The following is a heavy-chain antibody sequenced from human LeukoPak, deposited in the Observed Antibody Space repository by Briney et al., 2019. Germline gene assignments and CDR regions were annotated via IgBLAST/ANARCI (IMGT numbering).Heavy chain of an antibody. CDR1: GFTLSSYA. J-gene: IGHJ4*02. CDR2: ISGSGGST. Sequence: GGSLRLSCAASGFTLSSYAMSWVRQAPGKGLEWVSAISGSGGSTYYADSVKGRFTFSRDNSKNTLYLQMNSLRAEDTAVYYCAKDQAGGMYYYDSSGSKRVYWGQGTLVTVSS. V-gene: IGHV3-23*01. D-gene: IGHD3-22*01. CDR3: AKDQAGGMYYYDSSGSKRVY.